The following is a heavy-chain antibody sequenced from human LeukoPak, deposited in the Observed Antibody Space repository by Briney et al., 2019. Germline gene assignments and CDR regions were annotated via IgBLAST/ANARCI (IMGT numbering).Heavy chain of an antibody. Sequence: ASVKVSCKASGYTFTGYYMHWVRQAPGQMLEWRGWINAGNGNTKYSQKFQGRVTITRDTSASTVNMELSSLRSEDTAVYYCARGDDDGDSWFDYWGQGTLVTVSS. CDR2: INAGNGNT. CDR1: GYTFTGYY. V-gene: IGHV1-3*01. J-gene: IGHJ4*02. D-gene: IGHD4-17*01. CDR3: ARGDDDGDSWFDY.